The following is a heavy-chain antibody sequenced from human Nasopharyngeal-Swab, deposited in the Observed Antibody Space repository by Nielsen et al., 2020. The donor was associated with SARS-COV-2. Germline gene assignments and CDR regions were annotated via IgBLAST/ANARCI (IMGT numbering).Heavy chain of an antibody. Sequence: GGSLRLSCAASGFTFDDYAMHWVRQAPGKGLEWVSGISWNSGSIGYADSVKGRFTISRDNAKNFLYLQMNSLRAEDTALYYCAKDIRRVRWLQLFDYWGQGTLVTVSS. CDR2: ISWNSGSI. CDR3: AKDIRRVRWLQLFDY. J-gene: IGHJ4*02. V-gene: IGHV3-9*01. CDR1: GFTFDDYA. D-gene: IGHD5-24*01.